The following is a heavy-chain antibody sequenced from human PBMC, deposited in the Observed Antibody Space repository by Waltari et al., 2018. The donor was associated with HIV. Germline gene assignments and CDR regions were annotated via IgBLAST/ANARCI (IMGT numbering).Heavy chain of an antibody. D-gene: IGHD1-26*01. J-gene: IGHJ6*03. CDR3: ARAKGAMTGDYHYYMDV. CDR1: GYPFNPYD. V-gene: IGHV1-8*01. CDR2: VNPKSGNT. Sequence: QVQLVQPGAEVRTPGASVKVSCKDSGYPFNPYDINWVRLATGKGPEWVGWVNPKSGNTGCAQKFQGRVNMTSNSSLNIAYMELNNLTSDDTAVYYCARAKGAMTGDYHYYMDVWGGGTTVIVSS.